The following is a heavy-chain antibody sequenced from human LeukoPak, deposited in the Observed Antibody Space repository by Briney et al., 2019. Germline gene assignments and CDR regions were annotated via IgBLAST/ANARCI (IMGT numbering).Heavy chain of an antibody. CDR1: GYTLTELS. D-gene: IGHD5-12*01. CDR2: FDPEDGET. Sequence: ASVNVSCKVSGYTLTELSMHWVRQAPGKGLEWMGGFDPEDGETIYAQKFQGRVTMTEDTSTSTAYMELRSLRSDDTAVYYCARWYSGYARGDWGQGTLVTVSS. CDR3: ARWYSGYARGD. V-gene: IGHV1-24*01. J-gene: IGHJ4*02.